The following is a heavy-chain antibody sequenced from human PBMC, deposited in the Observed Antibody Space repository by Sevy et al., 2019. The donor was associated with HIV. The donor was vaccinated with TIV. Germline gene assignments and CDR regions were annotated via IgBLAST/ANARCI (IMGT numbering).Heavy chain of an antibody. J-gene: IGHJ5*02. V-gene: IGHV3-53*01. CDR3: ARGYCGGGSCTAFDP. D-gene: IGHD2-15*01. Sequence: GGSLRLSCAASGFSISNNYTAWVRQAPGKGLEWVSVMYSSGSPYYADSVKGGFALSRDMSKNTVYLQMNSLRAEDTAVYYCARGYCGGGSCTAFDPWGQGILVTVSS. CDR1: GFSISNNY. CDR2: MYSSGSP.